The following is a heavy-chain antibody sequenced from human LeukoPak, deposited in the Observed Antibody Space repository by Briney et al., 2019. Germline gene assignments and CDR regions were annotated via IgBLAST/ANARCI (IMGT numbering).Heavy chain of an antibody. CDR1: GIIFSNYW. CDR3: ARGFAPDY. J-gene: IGHJ4*02. Sequence: PGGSLRLSCAASGIIFSNYWMHWVRQAPGKGLEWVSSISSSSSYIYYADSVKGRFTISRDNAKNSLYLQMNSLRAEDTAFYFCARGFAPDYWGQGTLVTVSS. V-gene: IGHV3-21*04. CDR2: ISSSSSYI.